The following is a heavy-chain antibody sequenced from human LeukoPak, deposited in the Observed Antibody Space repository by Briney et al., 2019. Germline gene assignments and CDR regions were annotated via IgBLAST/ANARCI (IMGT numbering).Heavy chain of an antibody. Sequence: SETLSLTCTVSGGSIISSSYYWGWIRQPPGKGLEWIGSIYYLGNTDYNPSLKSRVTISVDTSKNQFTLKLSSVTAADTAVYYCASTGPRYDSSGYYYHWGQGTLVTVSS. J-gene: IGHJ5*02. D-gene: IGHD3-22*01. CDR2: IYYLGNT. CDR3: ASTGPRYDSSGYYYH. V-gene: IGHV4-39*01. CDR1: GGSIISSSYY.